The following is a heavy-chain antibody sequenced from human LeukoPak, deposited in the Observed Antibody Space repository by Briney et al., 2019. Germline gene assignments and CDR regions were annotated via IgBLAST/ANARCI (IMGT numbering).Heavy chain of an antibody. Sequence: PSETLSLTCAVYGGSFSGYYWSWIRQPPGKGLEWIGEINHSGSTNYNPSLKSRVTISVDTSKNQFSPKLSSVTAADTAVYYCARFPYYGMDVWGQGTTVTVSS. CDR3: ARFPYYGMDV. CDR1: GGSFSGYY. J-gene: IGHJ6*02. CDR2: INHSGST. V-gene: IGHV4-34*01.